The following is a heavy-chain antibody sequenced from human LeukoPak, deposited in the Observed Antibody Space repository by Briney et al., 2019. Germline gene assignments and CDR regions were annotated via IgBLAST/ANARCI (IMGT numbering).Heavy chain of an antibody. D-gene: IGHD3-10*01. Sequence: SETLSLTCAVYGGSFSGYYWSWIRQPPGKGLEWIGEINHSGSTNYNPSLKSRVTISVDTSKNQFSLKLSSVTAADTAVYYCARGPLYYYGSGSYYSRDYYYYMDVWGKGTTVTVSS. V-gene: IGHV4-34*01. J-gene: IGHJ6*03. CDR3: ARGPLYYYGSGSYYSRDYYYYMDV. CDR2: INHSGST. CDR1: GGSFSGYY.